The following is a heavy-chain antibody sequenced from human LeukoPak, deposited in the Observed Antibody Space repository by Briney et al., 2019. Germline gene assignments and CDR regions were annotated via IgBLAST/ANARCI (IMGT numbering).Heavy chain of an antibody. CDR3: ARARYANAWYAFDI. J-gene: IGHJ3*02. V-gene: IGHV4-59*02. Sequence: SETLSLTCTVSGGSVSSYYWSWIRRPPGRGLEWIAYLSHSGSSDSNPSLTSRVTTLVDTSKNQFSLKLTSVTAADTAVYYCARARYANAWYAFDIWGHETMVTVSS. CDR1: GGSVSSYY. CDR2: LSHSGSS. D-gene: IGHD2-2*01.